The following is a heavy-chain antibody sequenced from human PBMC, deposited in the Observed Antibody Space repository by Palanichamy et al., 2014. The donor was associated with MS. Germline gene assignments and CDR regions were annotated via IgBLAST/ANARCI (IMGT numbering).Heavy chain of an antibody. J-gene: IGHJ3*02. D-gene: IGHD3-22*01. CDR2: VFFSGST. CDR3: ARLPYYDSTGYYGLGAGIIEDAFDI. CDR1: GGSISSSTYY. V-gene: IGHV4-39*01. Sequence: QLRLQESGPGLVKPSETLSLTCTVSGGSISSSTYYVGLDPATPPGRGLEWIGSVFFSGSTYYNPSLKSRVTISVDASKNKNQFSLKLTSVTAADTAVYYCARLPYYDSTGYYGLGAGIIEDAFDIWGQGTAVTVSS.